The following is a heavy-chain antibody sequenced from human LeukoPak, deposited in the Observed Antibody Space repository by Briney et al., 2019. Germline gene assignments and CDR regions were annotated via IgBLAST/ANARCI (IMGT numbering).Heavy chain of an antibody. CDR3: AKDLMSFYDFWSGYHNWFDP. Sequence: PGGSLRLSCAASGFTFSSYAMSWVRQAPGKGLEWVSAISGSGGSTYYADSVKGRFTISRDNSKNTLYLQMNSLRAEDTAVYYCAKDLMSFYDFWSGYHNWFDPWGQGTLVTVSS. CDR2: ISGSGGST. CDR1: GFTFSSYA. J-gene: IGHJ5*02. V-gene: IGHV3-23*01. D-gene: IGHD3-3*01.